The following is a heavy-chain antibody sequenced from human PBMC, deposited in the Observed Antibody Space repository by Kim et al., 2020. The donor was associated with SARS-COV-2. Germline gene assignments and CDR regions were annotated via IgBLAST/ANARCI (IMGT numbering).Heavy chain of an antibody. CDR2: MNPNSGNT. J-gene: IGHJ6*03. V-gene: IGHV1-8*01. CDR3: ARERIAGAALYYYYYYMDV. D-gene: IGHD6-13*01. Sequence: ASVKVSCKASGYTFTSYDINWVRQATGQGLEWMGWMNPNSGNTGYAQKFQGRVTMTRNTSISTAYMELGSLRSEDTAVYYCARERIAGAALYYYYYYMDVWGKGTTVTVSS. CDR1: GYTFTSYD.